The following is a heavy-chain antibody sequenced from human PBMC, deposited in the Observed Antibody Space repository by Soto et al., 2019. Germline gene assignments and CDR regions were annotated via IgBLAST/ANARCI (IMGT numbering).Heavy chain of an antibody. CDR2: IIPIFGTA. CDR3: ARSVSFRYQLLKRGMDV. J-gene: IGHJ6*02. Sequence: QVQLVQSGAEVKKPGFSVKVSCKASGGTFSSYAISWVRQAPGQGLEWMGGIIPIFGTANYAQKFQGRVTITADESTSTAYMELSSLRSEDTAVYYCARSVSFRYQLLKRGMDVCGQGTTVTVSS. D-gene: IGHD1-7*01. V-gene: IGHV1-69*01. CDR1: GGTFSSYA.